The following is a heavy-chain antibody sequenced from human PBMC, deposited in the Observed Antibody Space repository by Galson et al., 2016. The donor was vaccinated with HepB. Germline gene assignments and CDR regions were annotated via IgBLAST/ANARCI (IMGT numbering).Heavy chain of an antibody. D-gene: IGHD1/OR15-1a*01. CDR2: IYQTGTA. J-gene: IGHJ4*02. CDR1: GGSMSDNSW. CDR3: ARGNLGTTASMAFDY. Sequence: ETLSLTCAVSGGSMSDNSWWAWVRQSPRKDLEWIGEIYQTGTAHYNPSFTSRATISIDKSNNQISLRLESVTAADTAVYYCARGNLGTTASMAFDYWGPGTLVSVST. V-gene: IGHV4-4*02.